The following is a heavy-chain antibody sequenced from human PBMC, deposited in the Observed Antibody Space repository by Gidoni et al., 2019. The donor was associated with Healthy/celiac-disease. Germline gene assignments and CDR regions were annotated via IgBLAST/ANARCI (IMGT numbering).Heavy chain of an antibody. CDR1: GGSISSGGYY. CDR2: IYYSGST. CDR3: ARDREVTATPYGYFDL. V-gene: IGHV4-31*03. Sequence: QVQLQESGPGLVKPSQTLSLPCTVPGGSISSGGYYWSWIRQHPGKGLEWIGYIYYSGSTYYNPSLKSRVTISVDTSKNQFSLKLSSVTAADTAVYYCARDREVTATPYGYFDLWGRGTLVTVSS. J-gene: IGHJ2*01. D-gene: IGHD2-21*02.